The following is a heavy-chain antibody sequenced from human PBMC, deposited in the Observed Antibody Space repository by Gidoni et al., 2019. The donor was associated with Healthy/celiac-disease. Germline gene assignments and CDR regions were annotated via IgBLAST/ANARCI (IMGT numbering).Heavy chain of an antibody. Sequence: EVPLVESGGGLVQPGGSLRLSCAASGFTVSSNYMSWVRQAPGKGLVWVSVIYSGGSTYYADSVKGRFTISRDNSKNTLYLQMNSLRAEDTAVYYCARDVKRGLLGYYGMDVWGQGTTVTVSS. CDR2: IYSGGST. D-gene: IGHD3-10*01. V-gene: IGHV3-66*01. J-gene: IGHJ6*02. CDR1: GFTVSSNY. CDR3: ARDVKRGLLGYYGMDV.